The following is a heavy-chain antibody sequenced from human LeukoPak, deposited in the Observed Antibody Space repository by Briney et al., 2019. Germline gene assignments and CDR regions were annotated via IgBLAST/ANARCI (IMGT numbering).Heavy chain of an antibody. D-gene: IGHD3-9*01. CDR2: IYYSGST. V-gene: IGHV4-31*03. CDR3: AKDEVRYFDWSPHYCYGMDV. CDR1: GGSISSGGYY. J-gene: IGHJ6*04. Sequence: KSSETLSLTCTVSGGSISSGGYYWSWIRQHPGKGLEWIGYIYYSGSTYYNPSLKSRVTISVDTSKNQFSLKLSSVTAADTAVYYCAKDEVRYFDWSPHYCYGMDVWGKGTTVTVSS.